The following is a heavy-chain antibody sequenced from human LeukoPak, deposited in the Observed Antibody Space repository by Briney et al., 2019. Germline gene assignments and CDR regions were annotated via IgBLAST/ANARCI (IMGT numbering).Heavy chain of an antibody. CDR1: GGTFSSYD. CDR3: ARVAGGRFGESDFDY. Sequence: ASVKVSCKASGGTFSSYDISWVRQAPGQGLEWMGWISAYNGNTNYAQKLQGRVTVTTDTSTSTAYMELRSLRSDDTAVYYCARVAGGRFGESDFDYWGQGTLVTVSS. D-gene: IGHD3-10*01. V-gene: IGHV1-18*01. CDR2: ISAYNGNT. J-gene: IGHJ4*02.